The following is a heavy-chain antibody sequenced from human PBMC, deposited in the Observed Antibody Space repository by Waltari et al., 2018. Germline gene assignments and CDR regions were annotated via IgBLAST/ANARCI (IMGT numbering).Heavy chain of an antibody. Sequence: QVQLVESGRGVVQPGRSLRLSCAASGFTFSSYGMHCVRQAPGKGLDWLAVLWYDGSNKYYVDSVKGRFTISRDNSKNTLYLQMNSLRAEDTAVYYCARDRGYGDYIDYWGQGTLVTVSS. V-gene: IGHV3-33*01. J-gene: IGHJ4*02. CDR3: ARDRGYGDYIDY. CDR2: LWYDGSNK. D-gene: IGHD5-12*01. CDR1: GFTFSSYG.